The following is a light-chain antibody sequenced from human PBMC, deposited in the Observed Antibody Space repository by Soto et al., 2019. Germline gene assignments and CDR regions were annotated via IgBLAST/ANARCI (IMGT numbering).Light chain of an antibody. CDR3: QQSYSSPLT. J-gene: IGKJ3*01. V-gene: IGKV1-39*01. CDR1: QPISNF. Sequence: DILMTQSPSSLSAFVGDRVTITCRASQPISNFLNWYQQTPGKAPKLLIYAASSLQNGVPFRFSGSGSGTEFTLTITSLQPEDFATYYCQQSYSSPLTFGPATKVDIK. CDR2: AAS.